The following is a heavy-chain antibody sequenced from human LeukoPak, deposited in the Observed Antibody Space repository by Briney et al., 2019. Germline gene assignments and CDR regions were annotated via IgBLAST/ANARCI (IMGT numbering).Heavy chain of an antibody. V-gene: IGHV3-23*01. J-gene: IGHJ2*01. CDR3: ANSVGSGYTYWYFDL. Sequence: PGGSLRLSCAASGFTFSSYAMSWVRQAPGKGLEWVSAISGSGGSTYYADSVKGRFTISRDNSKNTLYLQMNSLRAEDTAVYYCANSVGSGYTYWYFDLWGRGTLVTVSS. D-gene: IGHD3-22*01. CDR2: ISGSGGST. CDR1: GFTFSSYA.